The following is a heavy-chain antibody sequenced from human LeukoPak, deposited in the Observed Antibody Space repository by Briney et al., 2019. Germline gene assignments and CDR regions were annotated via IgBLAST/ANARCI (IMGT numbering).Heavy chain of an antibody. J-gene: IGHJ3*02. D-gene: IGHD2-15*01. Sequence: SETLSLTCTVSGDSISSYYWSWIRQPPGKGLEWIGYIYYSGSTNYNPSLKSRVTISVDTSKNQFSLTLSSVTAADTAVYYCARDESAAGAFDIWGQGTMVTVSS. CDR3: ARDESAAGAFDI. CDR2: IYYSGST. V-gene: IGHV4-59*01. CDR1: GDSISSYY.